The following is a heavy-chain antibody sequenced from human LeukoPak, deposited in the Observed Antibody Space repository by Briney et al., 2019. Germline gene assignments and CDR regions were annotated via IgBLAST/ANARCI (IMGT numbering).Heavy chain of an antibody. D-gene: IGHD3-10*01. CDR2: IYYSGST. CDR3: AREPGRGYFDY. J-gene: IGHJ4*02. Sequence: PSETLSLTCTVSGVSVSSGSYYWSWIRQPPGKGLEWIGYIYYSGSTNYNPSPKSRVTISVDTSKNQFSLKLSSVTAADTAVYYCAREPGRGYFDYWGQGTLVTVSS. V-gene: IGHV4-61*01. CDR1: GVSVSSGSYY.